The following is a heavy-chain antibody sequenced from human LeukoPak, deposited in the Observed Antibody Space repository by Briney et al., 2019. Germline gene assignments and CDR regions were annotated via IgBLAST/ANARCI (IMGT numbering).Heavy chain of an antibody. J-gene: IGHJ4*02. CDR2: IYYSGST. D-gene: IGHD3-3*01. V-gene: IGHV4-59*01. CDR1: GGSFSGYY. Sequence: SETLSLTCAVYGGSFSGYYWSWIRQPPGKGLEWIGYIYYSGSTNYNPSLKSRVTISVDTSKNQFSLKLSSVTAADTAVYYCARADYDFWSGYYTVRSFDYWGQGTLVTVSS. CDR3: ARADYDFWSGYYTVRSFDY.